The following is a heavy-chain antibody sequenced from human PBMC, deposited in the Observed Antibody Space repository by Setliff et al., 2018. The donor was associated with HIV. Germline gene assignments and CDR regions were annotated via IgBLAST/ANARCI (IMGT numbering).Heavy chain of an antibody. V-gene: IGHV3-23*01. J-gene: IGHJ4*02. CDR2: ISAYDDST. CDR1: GFTFEDYA. Sequence: LRLSCAASGFTFEDYAMSWVRQAPGKGPEWVSGISAYDDSTYYADSVKGRFTISRDNSKNTLYLQMISLRADDTAVYYCAKSLLVAGNDYWGQGTLVTVSS. CDR3: AKSLLVAGNDY. D-gene: IGHD2-8*02.